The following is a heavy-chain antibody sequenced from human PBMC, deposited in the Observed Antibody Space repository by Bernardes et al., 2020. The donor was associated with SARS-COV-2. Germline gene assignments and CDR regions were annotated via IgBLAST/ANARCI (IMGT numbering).Heavy chain of an antibody. CDR3: ARRPEIVVVITTFPRPFDY. V-gene: IGHV4-4*02. J-gene: IGHJ4*02. Sequence: SETLSLTCAVSGGSISSSNWWSWVRQPPGKGLEWIGAIYHSGRTNYNPSIKSRVTISVDKSKNQFSLKLSSVTAADTAVYYCARRPEIVVVITTFPRPFDYWGQGTLVTVSS. CDR1: GGSISSSNW. CDR2: IYHSGRT. D-gene: IGHD3-22*01.